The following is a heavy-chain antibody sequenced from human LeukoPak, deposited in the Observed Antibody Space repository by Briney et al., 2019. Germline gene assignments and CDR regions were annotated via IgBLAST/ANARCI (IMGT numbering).Heavy chain of an antibody. CDR3: ALSFRDILTGYSYGMDV. D-gene: IGHD3-9*01. CDR2: INPNSGGT. Sequence: ASVKVSCKASGYTFTGYYMHWVRQAPGQGLEWMGWINPNSGGTNYAQKFQGRVTMTRDTSISTAYMELSRLRSEDTAVYYCALSFRDILTGYSYGMDVWGQGTTVTVS. V-gene: IGHV1-2*02. CDR1: GYTFTGYY. J-gene: IGHJ6*02.